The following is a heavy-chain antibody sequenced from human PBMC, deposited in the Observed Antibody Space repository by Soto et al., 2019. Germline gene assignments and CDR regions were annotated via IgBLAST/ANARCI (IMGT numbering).Heavy chain of an antibody. V-gene: IGHV3-21*01. CDR2: ITSSSSYI. Sequence: GGSLRLSCAASGFPFSSYSMNWVRQAPGKGLEWVSTITSSSSYIHYADSVRGRFTVSRDNAKNSLYLQMNSLRAEDAAVYYCARDGNKDGYNLLDYWGQGTLVTVSS. CDR3: ARDGNKDGYNLLDY. J-gene: IGHJ4*02. CDR1: GFPFSSYS. D-gene: IGHD5-12*01.